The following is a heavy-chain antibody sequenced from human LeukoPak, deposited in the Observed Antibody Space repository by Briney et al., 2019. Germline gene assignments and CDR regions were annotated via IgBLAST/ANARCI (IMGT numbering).Heavy chain of an antibody. CDR1: GYTFTGYY. D-gene: IGHD3-16*01. CDR2: VNPNSGDT. Sequence: ASVKVSCKVSGYTFTGYYMHWVRQAPGQGLEWMGRVNPNSGDTNYAQKFQGRVTMTRDTSISTAYMELSRLKSDDTAVYYCARHIYDEIDYWGQGTLVTVSS. V-gene: IGHV1-2*06. CDR3: ARHIYDEIDY. J-gene: IGHJ4*02.